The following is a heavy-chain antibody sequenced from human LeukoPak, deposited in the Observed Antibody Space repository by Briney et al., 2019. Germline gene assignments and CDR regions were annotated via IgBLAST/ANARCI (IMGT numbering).Heavy chain of an antibody. CDR2: INPNSGGT. V-gene: IGHV1-2*02. J-gene: IGHJ4*02. CDR3: AREEGMRGYDFWSGEPDDY. Sequence: ASVKVSCKASGYTFTGYYMHWVRQAPGQGLEWMGWINPNSGGTNYAQKFQGRVTMTRDTSISTAYMELSRLRSDDTAVYYRAREEGMRGYDFWSGEPDDYWGQGTLVTVSS. CDR1: GYTFTGYY. D-gene: IGHD3-3*01.